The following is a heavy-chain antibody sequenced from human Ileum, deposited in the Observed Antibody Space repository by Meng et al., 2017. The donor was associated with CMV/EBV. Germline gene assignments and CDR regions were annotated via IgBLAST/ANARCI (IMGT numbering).Heavy chain of an antibody. V-gene: IGHV3-30*02. J-gene: IGHJ4*02. CDR3: APDVPQPLAQIDY. CDR1: GFTFNSYG. CDR2: IRYDGSNK. D-gene: IGHD2-2*01. Sequence: GESLKISCAASGFTFNSYGMHWVRQAPGKGLEWVTFIRYDGSNKYYADSVKGRFTISRDNSKNTLYLQMSSLRAEDTAVYYCAPDVPQPLAQIDYWGQGTLVTVSS.